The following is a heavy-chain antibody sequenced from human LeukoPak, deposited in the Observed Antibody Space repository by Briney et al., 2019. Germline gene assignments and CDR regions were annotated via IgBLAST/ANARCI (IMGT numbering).Heavy chain of an antibody. Sequence: SQTLSLTCTVSGGSISSGGYYWSWIRQPPGKGLEWIGYIYHSGSTYYNPSLKSRVTISVDRSKNQFSLKLSSVTAADTAVYYCARRSIAAADYYYYYMDVWGKGTTVTVSS. CDR2: IYHSGST. CDR3: ARRSIAAADYYYYYMDV. CDR1: GGSISSGGYY. V-gene: IGHV4-30-2*01. J-gene: IGHJ6*03. D-gene: IGHD6-13*01.